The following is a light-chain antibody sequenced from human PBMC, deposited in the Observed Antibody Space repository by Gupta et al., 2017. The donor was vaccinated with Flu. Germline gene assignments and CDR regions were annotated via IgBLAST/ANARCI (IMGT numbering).Light chain of an antibody. V-gene: IGLV6-57*01. CDR3: QSYESFTRDVL. J-gene: IGLJ2*01. CDR1: SGSIATTY. Sequence: NFMLTQPHSLSESPGKTVTISCTRTSGSIATTYVQVYQERTGSFHTPVREDENRRLSGAPDRFSCSIANSDNTDSLTIKGLNAGDEADYDCQSYESFTRDVLFGGGTRLTVL. CDR2: DEN.